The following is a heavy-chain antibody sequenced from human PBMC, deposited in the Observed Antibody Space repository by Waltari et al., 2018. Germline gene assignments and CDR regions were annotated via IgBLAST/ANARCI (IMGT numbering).Heavy chain of an antibody. CDR2: ISSGSGII. CDR3: ARGGSMDV. CDR1: FSTYT. D-gene: IGHD3-16*01. V-gene: IGHV3-48*02. Sequence: FSTYTMNWGRQAPGKWLECISFISSGSGIIYYADSVKGRFTISRDNAKNSLFLQMNSLRDGDTAVYYCARGGSMDVWGQGTTVIVSS. J-gene: IGHJ6*02.